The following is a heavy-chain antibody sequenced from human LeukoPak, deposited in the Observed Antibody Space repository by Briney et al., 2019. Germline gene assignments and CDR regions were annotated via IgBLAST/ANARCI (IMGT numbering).Heavy chain of an antibody. J-gene: IGHJ4*02. CDR1: GFTFSNYA. V-gene: IGHV3-23*01. CDR2: ISGSGYTS. CDR3: AKGGSSDPLDY. Sequence: GGSLRLSCAASGFTFSNYAMTWVRQAPGKGLEWVSVISGSGYTSFYAVSVTGRFTISRDNSKNTLFLQMNNLRPDDLAVYYCAKGGSSDPLDYWGQGALIIVSS. D-gene: IGHD3-16*01.